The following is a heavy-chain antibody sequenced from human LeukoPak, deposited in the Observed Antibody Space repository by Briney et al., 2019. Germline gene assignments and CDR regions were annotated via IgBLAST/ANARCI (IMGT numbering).Heavy chain of an antibody. CDR2: MNPNSGNT. CDR3: ARLYSGYDWAVHGDAFDI. J-gene: IGHJ3*02. D-gene: IGHD5-12*01. CDR1: GYTFTSYD. V-gene: IGHV1-8*01. Sequence: ASVKVSCKASGYTFTSYDINWVRQATGQGLEWMGWMNPNSGNTGYAQKFQGRVTMTRNTSISTAYMELSSLRSEDTAVYYCARLYSGYDWAVHGDAFDIWGQGTMVTVSS.